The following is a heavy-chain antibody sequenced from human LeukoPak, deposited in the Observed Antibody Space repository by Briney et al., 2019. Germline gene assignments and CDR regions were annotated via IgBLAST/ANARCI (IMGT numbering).Heavy chain of an antibody. CDR3: ARENGPYSSGFPPGI. D-gene: IGHD6-19*01. CDR2: INRDGSER. J-gene: IGHJ3*02. V-gene: IGHV3-7*01. CDR1: GFTFSNYW. Sequence: GGSLRLSCAASGFTFSNYWMTWVRQAPGKGLEWVANINRDGSERYYVDSVKGRFTISRDNSKNTLYLQMNSLGPEDTAVYYCARENGPYSSGFPPGIWGQGTMVTVSS.